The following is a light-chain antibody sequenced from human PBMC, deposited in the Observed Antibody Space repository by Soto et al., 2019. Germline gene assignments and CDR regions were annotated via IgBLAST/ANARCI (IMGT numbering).Light chain of an antibody. J-gene: IGLJ1*01. CDR1: SSDVGYYTF. V-gene: IGLV2-14*01. Sequence: QSALTQPASVSGSPGQSITISCTGTSSDVGYYTFVSWYQQHPGKAPKLLIYEVSNRPSGVSNRFSGSKSGNTASLTISGLRAEDEADYLCSSYTTSSLSPYVFGTGTKVT. CDR3: SSYTTSSLSPYV. CDR2: EVS.